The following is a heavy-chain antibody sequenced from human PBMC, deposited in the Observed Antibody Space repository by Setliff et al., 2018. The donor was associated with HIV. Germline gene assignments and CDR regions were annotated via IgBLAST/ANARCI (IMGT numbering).Heavy chain of an antibody. J-gene: IGHJ4*02. CDR2: IKYDGSEK. Sequence: GGSLRLSCAASGFTFSSYWMSWVRQAPGKGLEWVANIKYDGSEKYYVGSVKGRFTISRDNAKNSLYLQVNSLRAEDMTVYYCARSPYGDYGLDYWGQGTLVTVS. V-gene: IGHV3-7*03. D-gene: IGHD4-17*01. CDR3: ARSPYGDYGLDY. CDR1: GFTFSSYW.